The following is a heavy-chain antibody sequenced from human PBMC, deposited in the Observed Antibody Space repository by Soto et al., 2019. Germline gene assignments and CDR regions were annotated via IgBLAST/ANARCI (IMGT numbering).Heavy chain of an antibody. V-gene: IGHV3-11*04. CDR1: GFTFSDYY. J-gene: IGHJ4*02. CDR3: AKYCSSDVCFDY. CDR2: ISSSGSTI. Sequence: VQLVESGGGLVQPGGSLRLSCAASGFTFSDYYMSWIRQAPGKGLEWVSYISSSGSTIYYADSVKGRFTISRDNAKNSLYLQMSSLRDEDTAVYYCAKYCSSDVCFDYWGQGTLVTVSS. D-gene: IGHD2-8*01.